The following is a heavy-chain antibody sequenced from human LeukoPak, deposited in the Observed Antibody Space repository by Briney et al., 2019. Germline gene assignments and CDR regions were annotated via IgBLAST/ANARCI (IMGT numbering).Heavy chain of an antibody. Sequence: ASVKVSCKASGYTFTSYYMHWVRQAPGQGLEWMGWINPNSGGTNYAQKFQGRVTMTRDTSISTAYMELSRLRSDDTAVYYCARDLGCGGDCYSYYFDYWGQGTLVTVSS. D-gene: IGHD2-21*02. CDR3: ARDLGCGGDCYSYYFDY. V-gene: IGHV1-2*02. CDR1: GYTFTSYY. J-gene: IGHJ4*02. CDR2: INPNSGGT.